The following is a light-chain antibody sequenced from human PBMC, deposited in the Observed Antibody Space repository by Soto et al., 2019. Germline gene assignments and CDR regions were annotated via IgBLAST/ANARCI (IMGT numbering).Light chain of an antibody. CDR3: QQYETYSGT. Sequence: DIQMTQSPSSLFASVGDRVTITCRASQIINTWLAWYQQRPGKAPKLLIYRASNLVNGVPSRFSGSGSGTEFTLTISSLQPDDFSIYYCQQYETYSGTFCPGTKVDL. CDR1: QIINTW. CDR2: RAS. V-gene: IGKV1-5*03. J-gene: IGKJ3*01.